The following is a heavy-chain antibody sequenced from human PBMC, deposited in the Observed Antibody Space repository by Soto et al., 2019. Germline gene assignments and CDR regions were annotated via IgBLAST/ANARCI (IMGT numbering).Heavy chain of an antibody. Sequence: EVQLLESGGGLVQPGGSLRLSCAASGFTFSNYAMNWVRQAPGKGLEWVSAISGSAGETHHADSVKGRFTISRDNSKNTLYLQMNSLRAEDTAVYYCAKDGGRSSGFYYYYGMDVWGQGTTVTVSS. J-gene: IGHJ6*02. CDR1: GFTFSNYA. CDR3: AKDGGRSSGFYYYYGMDV. V-gene: IGHV3-23*01. CDR2: ISGSAGET. D-gene: IGHD3-22*01.